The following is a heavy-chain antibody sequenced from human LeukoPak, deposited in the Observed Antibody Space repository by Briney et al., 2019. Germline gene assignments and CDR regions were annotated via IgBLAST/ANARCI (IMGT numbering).Heavy chain of an antibody. D-gene: IGHD3-10*01. V-gene: IGHV3-7*01. CDR3: ARDLPRGSGDRRSY. Sequence: GGSLRLSCTASGFTFSNYWMSWVRQAPGKGLEWVVNIKEDGSNKFYVDSVKGRFTISRDNAKNSLYLQMNSLRAEDTAVYYCARDLPRGSGDRRSYWGQGILVTVS. CDR2: IKEDGSNK. J-gene: IGHJ4*02. CDR1: GFTFSNYW.